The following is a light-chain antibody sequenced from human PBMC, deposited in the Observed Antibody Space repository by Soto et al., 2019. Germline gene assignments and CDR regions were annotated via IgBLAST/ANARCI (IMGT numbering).Light chain of an antibody. CDR2: GAS. CDR1: QSVSNNY. J-gene: IGKJ1*01. CDR3: QQYGSSGT. Sequence: EIVMTQSPATLSVSPGDRATLSCRASQSVSNNYLAWYQQKPGQAPRLLIYGASNRATGIPDRFSGSGSGTDSTLTISRLEPEDFAVYYCQQYGSSGTFGQGTKVDIK. V-gene: IGKV3-20*01.